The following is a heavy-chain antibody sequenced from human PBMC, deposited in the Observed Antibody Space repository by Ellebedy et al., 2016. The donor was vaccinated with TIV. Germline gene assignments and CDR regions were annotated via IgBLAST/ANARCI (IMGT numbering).Heavy chain of an antibody. CDR1: GFTFSSYE. CDR3: ARFKHYYGMDV. V-gene: IGHV3-48*03. CDR2: ISSSGSAI. J-gene: IGHJ6*02. Sequence: GESLKISCAASGFTFSSYEMKWVRQAPGKGLEWVSYISSSGSAIYYADSVKCRFSISRDNAKNSLYLHLNSLRAEDTAVYYCARFKHYYGMDVWGQGTTVTVSS.